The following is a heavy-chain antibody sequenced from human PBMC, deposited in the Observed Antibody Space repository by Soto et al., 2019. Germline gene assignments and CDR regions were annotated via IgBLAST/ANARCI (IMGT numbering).Heavy chain of an antibody. CDR2: VNPSGGST. CDR1: GYIFTAYS. D-gene: IGHD2-15*01. J-gene: IGHJ1*01. V-gene: IGHV1-46*01. Sequence: ASLKVSCKASGYIFTAYSMHWVRRAPGQGLEWMGVVNPSGGSTNYAQKCQGRITLTRDTSRNTVYMDLRSLTSEETDVYYCAREENCSDGICYSEYFQRWGPGTLVLVSS. CDR3: AREENCSDGICYSEYFQR.